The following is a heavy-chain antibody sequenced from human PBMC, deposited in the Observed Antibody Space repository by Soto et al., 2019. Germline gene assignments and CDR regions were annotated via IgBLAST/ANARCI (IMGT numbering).Heavy chain of an antibody. J-gene: IGHJ3*02. Sequence: ASVKVSCKASGYTFTSYGISWVRQAPGQGLEWMGWISAYNGNTNYAQKLQGRVTMTTDTSTSTAYMELRSLISDDTAVYYFAREVGRGYSYGLIGAFDIWGQGTMVTVSS. D-gene: IGHD5-18*01. CDR1: GYTFTSYG. CDR3: AREVGRGYSYGLIGAFDI. V-gene: IGHV1-18*01. CDR2: ISAYNGNT.